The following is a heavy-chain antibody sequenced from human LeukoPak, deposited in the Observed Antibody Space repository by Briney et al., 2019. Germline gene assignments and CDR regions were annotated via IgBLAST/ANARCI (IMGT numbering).Heavy chain of an antibody. CDR1: GFTSSSYW. Sequence: GGSLRLSCAASGFTSSSYWMSWVRQAPGKGLEWVANIKQDGSEKYYVDSVKGRFTISRDNAKNSLYLQMNSLRAEDTAVYYCARDSHDFWSGYLDYWGQGTLVTVSS. CDR2: IKQDGSEK. CDR3: ARDSHDFWSGYLDY. V-gene: IGHV3-7*01. J-gene: IGHJ4*02. D-gene: IGHD3-3*01.